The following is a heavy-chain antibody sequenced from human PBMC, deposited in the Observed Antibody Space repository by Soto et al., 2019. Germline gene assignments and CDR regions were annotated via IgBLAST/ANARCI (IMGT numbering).Heavy chain of an antibody. CDR3: PRIPRGRAGYNYFDS. V-gene: IGHV5-51*01. J-gene: IGHJ4*02. CDR2: IYPDDSDT. Sequence: VESVTISCKASGYTFTKYWTVWVIQMPGKGLEWMGIIYPDDSDTRYSPSFQGQVTISADKSISTAYLQWSSLKASDTAMYYCPRIPRGRAGYNYFDSWGQGTLVTVSS. CDR1: GYTFTKYW. D-gene: IGHD5-12*01.